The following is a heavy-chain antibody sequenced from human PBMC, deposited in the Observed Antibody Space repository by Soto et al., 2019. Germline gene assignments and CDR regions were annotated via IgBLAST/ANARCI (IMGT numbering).Heavy chain of an antibody. J-gene: IGHJ4*02. D-gene: IGHD6-13*01. Sequence: PSETLSLTCAVYGGSFSGYYWSWIRQPPGKGLEWIGEINHSGSTNYNPSLKSRVTISVDTSKNQFSLKLSSVTAADTAVYYCARGERPPHGSSWYLPGWAYWGQGTLVTVSS. CDR1: GGSFSGYY. V-gene: IGHV4-34*01. CDR2: INHSGST. CDR3: ARGERPPHGSSWYLPGWAY.